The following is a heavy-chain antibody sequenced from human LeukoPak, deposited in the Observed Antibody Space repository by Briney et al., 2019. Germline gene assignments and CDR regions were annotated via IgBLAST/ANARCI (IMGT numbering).Heavy chain of an antibody. CDR3: ARDLVYYDSSGYYYYYGMDV. Sequence: SETLSLTCAVYGGSFSGYYWSWIRQPPGKGLEWIGEINHSGSTNYNPSLKSRVTISVDTSKNQLSLKLSSVTAADTAVYYCARDLVYYDSSGYYYYYGMDVWGQGTTVTVSS. CDR2: INHSGST. V-gene: IGHV4-34*01. D-gene: IGHD3-22*01. CDR1: GGSFSGYY. J-gene: IGHJ6*02.